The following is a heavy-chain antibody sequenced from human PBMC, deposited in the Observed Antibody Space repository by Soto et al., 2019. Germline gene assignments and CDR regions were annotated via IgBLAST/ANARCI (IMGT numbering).Heavy chain of an antibody. CDR1: GFTFGSIG. CDR3: SRGGGGGVFAH. V-gene: IGHV3-33*05. CDR2: MSSDGNNQ. Sequence: GGSLRLSCATSGFTFGSIGMHWVRQPPGKRLEWVALMSSDGNNQYYGDSVKGRFTISRDTSKNTLFLQVNTLRDEDTAVYYCSRGGGGGVFAHWGQGTLVTVSS. D-gene: IGHD2-21*01. J-gene: IGHJ4*02.